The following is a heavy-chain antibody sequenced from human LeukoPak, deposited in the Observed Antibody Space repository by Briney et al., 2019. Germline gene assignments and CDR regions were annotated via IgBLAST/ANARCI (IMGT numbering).Heavy chain of an antibody. CDR3: ARERARYCSSTSCVIFDY. V-gene: IGHV3-7*01. D-gene: IGHD2-2*01. Sequence: GGSLRLSCAVSGFTFSSYWMSWVRQAPGKGLEWVANIKQDGSEKYYVDSVKGRFTISRDNAKNSLYLQMNSLRAEDTAVYYCARERARYCSSTSCVIFDYWGQGTLVTVSS. CDR1: GFTFSSYW. CDR2: IKQDGSEK. J-gene: IGHJ4*02.